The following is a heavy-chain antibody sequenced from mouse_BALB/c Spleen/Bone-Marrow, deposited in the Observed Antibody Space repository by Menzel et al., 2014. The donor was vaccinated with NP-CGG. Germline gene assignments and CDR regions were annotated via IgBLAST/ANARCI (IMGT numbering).Heavy chain of an antibody. CDR3: ARDGNYRYAMDY. Sequence: QVHVKQSGDELVKPGASVKLSCMASGFTFTSYWIHWVKQRPGQGPEWIGEMNPSNGRTNYNEKFKSKATLTEDKSSSTAYMQLSSLTSEDSAVYYCARDGNYRYAMDYWGQGTSVTVSS. J-gene: IGHJ4*01. V-gene: IGHV1S81*02. CDR2: MNPSNGRT. CDR1: GFTFTSYW. D-gene: IGHD2-1*01.